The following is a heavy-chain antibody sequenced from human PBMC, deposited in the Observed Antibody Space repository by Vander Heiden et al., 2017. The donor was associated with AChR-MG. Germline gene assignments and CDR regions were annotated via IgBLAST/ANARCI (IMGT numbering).Heavy chain of an antibody. CDR2: INPSLDST. V-gene: IGHV1-46*02. Sequence: QVQLVQSGAEVKKPGASLKVSCKTSGFTFNKYNMHWVRQAPGQGLEWVGTINPSLDSTHYAQKFQGRVRMTRDTSTKTVYMDMTSLRPEDTAVYFCARELTGGFYFDFWGQGSLVNVS. D-gene: IGHD7-27*01. CDR3: ARELTGGFYFDF. CDR1: GFTFNKYN. J-gene: IGHJ4*02.